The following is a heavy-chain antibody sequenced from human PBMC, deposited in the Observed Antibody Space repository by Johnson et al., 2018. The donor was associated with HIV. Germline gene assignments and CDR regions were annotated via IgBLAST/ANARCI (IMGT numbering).Heavy chain of an antibody. J-gene: IGHJ3*02. CDR3: ARAYTYGAFDI. D-gene: IGHD5-18*01. CDR2: IKQDGSEK. CDR1: GFTFSSYW. V-gene: IGHV3-7*02. Sequence: VQLVESGGGVVQPGGSLRLSCATSGFTFSSYWMSWVRQAPGKGLDWVANIKQDGSEKYYVDSVKGRFTISRDNSKSTLYLQMNSLRAEDTAVYYCARAYTYGAFDIWGQGTTVTISS.